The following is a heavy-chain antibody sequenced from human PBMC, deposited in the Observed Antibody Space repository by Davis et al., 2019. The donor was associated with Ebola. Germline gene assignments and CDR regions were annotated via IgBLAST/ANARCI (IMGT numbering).Heavy chain of an antibody. V-gene: IGHV1-2*02. CDR3: AKLREYCNGGSCYLDS. J-gene: IGHJ4*02. Sequence: ASVKVSCKASGYTFTGYHIHWLRQAPGQGFEWMGWINPNSGDTNYAQNFQGRVTMTRDTSISTAYMELSRLRSDDTALNYCAKLREYCNGGSCYLDSWGQGTLVSVSS. CDR2: INPNSGDT. CDR1: GYTFTGYH. D-gene: IGHD2-15*01.